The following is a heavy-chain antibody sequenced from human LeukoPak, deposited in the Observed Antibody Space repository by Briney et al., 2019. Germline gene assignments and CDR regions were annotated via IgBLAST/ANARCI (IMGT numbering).Heavy chain of an antibody. D-gene: IGHD2-15*01. Sequence: SETLSLTCTVSGGSISSYYWSWIRHPPRKGLEWIGYIYYSGSTNYNPSLKSRVTISVDTSKNQFSLKLSSVTAADTAVYYCAREYCSGGSCYSAYWGQGTLVTVSS. CDR3: AREYCSGGSCYSAY. V-gene: IGHV4-59*12. CDR2: IYYSGST. J-gene: IGHJ4*02. CDR1: GGSISSYY.